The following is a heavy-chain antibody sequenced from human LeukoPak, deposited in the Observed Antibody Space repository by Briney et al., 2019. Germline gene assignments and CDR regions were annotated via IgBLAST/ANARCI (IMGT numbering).Heavy chain of an antibody. J-gene: IGHJ4*02. CDR2: IYYSGST. D-gene: IGHD3/OR15-3a*01. V-gene: IGHV4-59*01. Sequence: SETLSLTCTVSGGSISSYYWSWIRQPPGKGLEWIGYIYYSGSTNYNPSLKSRVTISVDTSKNQFSLKLSSVTAADTAVYYCARGWTAYYVIDYWGQGTLVTVSS. CDR1: GGSISSYY. CDR3: ARGWTAYYVIDY.